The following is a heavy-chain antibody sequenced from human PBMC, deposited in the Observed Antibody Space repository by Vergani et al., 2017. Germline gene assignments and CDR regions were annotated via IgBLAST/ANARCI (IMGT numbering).Heavy chain of an antibody. D-gene: IGHD4-17*01. CDR2: ISSSSSYI. CDR1: GFTFSSYS. Sequence: EVQLLESGGGLVKPGGSLRLSCAASGFTFSSYSMNWVRQAPGKGLEWVSSISSSSSYIYYADSVKGRFTISRDNAKNSLYLQMNSLRAEDTAVYYCARDLDSTVTYSIDYWGQGTLVTVSS. CDR3: ARDLDSTVTYSIDY. J-gene: IGHJ4*02. V-gene: IGHV3-21*01.